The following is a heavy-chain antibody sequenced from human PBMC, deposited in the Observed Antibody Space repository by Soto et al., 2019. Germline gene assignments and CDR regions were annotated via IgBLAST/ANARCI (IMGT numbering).Heavy chain of an antibody. CDR3: AKDTLRYFDWSHFDY. CDR2: ISGSGGST. J-gene: IGHJ4*02. CDR1: GFTFSSYA. D-gene: IGHD3-9*01. Sequence: GGSLRLSCAASGFTFSSYAMSWVRQAPGKGLEWVSAISGSGGSTYYADSVKGRFTISRDNSKNTLYLQMNSLRAEDTAVYYCAKDTLRYFDWSHFDYWGQGTLVTVSS. V-gene: IGHV3-23*01.